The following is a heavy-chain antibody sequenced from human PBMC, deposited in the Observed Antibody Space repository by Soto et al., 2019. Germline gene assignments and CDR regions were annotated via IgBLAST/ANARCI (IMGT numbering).Heavy chain of an antibody. V-gene: IGHV5-51*01. CDR1: GYSFTSYW. CDR2: IYPGDSDT. CDR3: ARHHVPDSSSWYGWFDP. J-gene: IGHJ5*02. D-gene: IGHD6-13*01. Sequence: EVQLVQSGAEVKKPGESLKISCKGSGYSFTSYWIGWVRQMPGKGLEWMGIIYPGDSDTRYSPSFQGQVTISADKSTSTAYLQWSSLKASDTAMYYCARHHVPDSSSWYGWFDPWGQGTLVTVSS.